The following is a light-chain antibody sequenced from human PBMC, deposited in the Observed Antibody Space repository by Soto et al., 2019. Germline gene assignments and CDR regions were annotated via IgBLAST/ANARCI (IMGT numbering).Light chain of an antibody. CDR3: QQTSSAPFT. CDR1: QNINTY. Sequence: DIQMTQYPYSLSAAVGDRVTITCRASQNINTYLNWYQQKPGKAPKLLIFDAASLQSGVPSRFSGSGSRTDFTLTITSLQPEDFATYYCQQTSSAPFTFGPGTKVDIK. J-gene: IGKJ3*01. V-gene: IGKV1-39*01. CDR2: DAA.